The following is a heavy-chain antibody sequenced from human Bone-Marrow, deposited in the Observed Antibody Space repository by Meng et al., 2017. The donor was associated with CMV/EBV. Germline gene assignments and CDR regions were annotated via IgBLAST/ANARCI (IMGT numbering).Heavy chain of an antibody. CDR3: ARVRFLEWLQYYYYYGMDV. D-gene: IGHD3-3*01. CDR1: GGTFSSYA. J-gene: IGHJ6*02. Sequence: QVQLVQSGAEVKKPGSSVKVSCKASGGTFSSYAISWVRQAPGQGLEWMGVIIPIFGTANYAQKFQGRVTITADESTSTAYMELSSLRSEDTAVYYCARVRFLEWLQYYYYYGMDVWGQGTTVTVSS. CDR2: IIPIFGTA. V-gene: IGHV1-69*01.